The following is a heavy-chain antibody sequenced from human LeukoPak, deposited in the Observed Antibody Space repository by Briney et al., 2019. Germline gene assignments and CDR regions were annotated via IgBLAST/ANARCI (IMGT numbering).Heavy chain of an antibody. Sequence: GASLQISCKGSGYSFTSYWIGWVRQMPGKGLEWMGIIYPGDSDTRYSPSFQGQVTISADKSISTAYLQWGSLKASDTAMYYCASIEYSSSAGTGWFDPWGQGTLVTVSS. J-gene: IGHJ5*02. V-gene: IGHV5-51*01. CDR2: IYPGDSDT. CDR3: ASIEYSSSAGTGWFDP. D-gene: IGHD6-6*01. CDR1: GYSFTSYW.